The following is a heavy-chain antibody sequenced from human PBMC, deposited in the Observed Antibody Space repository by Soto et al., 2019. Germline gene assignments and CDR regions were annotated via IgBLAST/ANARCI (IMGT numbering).Heavy chain of an antibody. V-gene: IGHV3-30*19. CDR1: GFPFSSYG. D-gene: IGHD1-26*01. Sequence: PGGSLRLSCAASGFPFSSYGMHWVRQAPGKGLEWVGVITYDGSNQYYAAAVKGRFTISRENSRNMLFLQMNGLRPDDTAVYYCARADSGNYPEFDYWRQGTVVTVSS. CDR2: ITYDGSNQ. CDR3: ARADSGNYPEFDY. J-gene: IGHJ4*02.